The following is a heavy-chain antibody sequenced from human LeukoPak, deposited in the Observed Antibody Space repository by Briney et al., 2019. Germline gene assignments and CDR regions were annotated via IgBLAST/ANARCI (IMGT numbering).Heavy chain of an antibody. J-gene: IGHJ5*02. Sequence: PGRSLRLSCAASGFTFSSENMNWVRQTPGKGLEWVSYISGSSNVIYYADSVKGRFTIFRDNAKNSLYLQMNSLREEDTAVYYCARGAGSSWFYRWGQGTLVIVSS. CDR3: ARGAGSSWFYR. CDR2: ISGSSNVI. CDR1: GFTFSSEN. D-gene: IGHD5-12*01. V-gene: IGHV3-48*02.